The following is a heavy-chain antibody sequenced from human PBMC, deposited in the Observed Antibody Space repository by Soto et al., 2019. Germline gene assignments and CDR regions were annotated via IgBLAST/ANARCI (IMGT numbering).Heavy chain of an antibody. D-gene: IGHD1-26*01. Sequence: TSDTLSLTCAVYGGSFSSYYWSWIRQPPGKGLEWIGEINHSGSTNYNPSLKSRVTISVDTSKNQFSLKLSSVTAADTAVYYCARGLGGSRNYNRGAFDIWGQGTMVTVSS. V-gene: IGHV4-34*01. CDR3: ARGLGGSRNYNRGAFDI. CDR2: INHSGST. J-gene: IGHJ3*02. CDR1: GGSFSSYY.